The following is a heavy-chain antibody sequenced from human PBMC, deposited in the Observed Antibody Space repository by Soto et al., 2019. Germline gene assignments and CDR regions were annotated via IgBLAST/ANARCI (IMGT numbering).Heavy chain of an antibody. CDR3: ATRMTTAPY. J-gene: IGHJ4*02. CDR1: GFTVSNNY. V-gene: IGHV3-66*01. D-gene: IGHD4-17*01. CDR2: IYSDGGT. Sequence: VQLVQSGGGLVQPGGSLRLSCAASGFTVSNNYLSWVRQAPGKGLQWVSLIYSDGGTDYAESVKGRFTISRDNSKNTLYLQMNSLKAEDTAIYFCATRMTTAPYWGQGTLVTLSS.